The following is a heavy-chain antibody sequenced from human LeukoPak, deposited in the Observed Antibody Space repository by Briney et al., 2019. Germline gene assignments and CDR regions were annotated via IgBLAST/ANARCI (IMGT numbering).Heavy chain of an antibody. CDR3: AEDLTFGYASDY. CDR1: GFTFSSYA. Sequence: PGGSLRLSCAASGFTFSSYAMSWVRQAPGKGLEWVSAISGSGGGTYYADSVKGRFTISRDNSKNTLYLQMNSLRAEDTAVYYCAEDLTFGYASDYWGQGTLVTVSS. J-gene: IGHJ4*02. V-gene: IGHV3-23*01. CDR2: ISGSGGGT. D-gene: IGHD3-16*01.